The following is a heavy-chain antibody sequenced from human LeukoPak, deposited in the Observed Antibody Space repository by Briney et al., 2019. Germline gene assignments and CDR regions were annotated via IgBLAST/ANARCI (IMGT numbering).Heavy chain of an antibody. CDR1: GFTFSDYY. V-gene: IGHV3-11*04. CDR2: ISSSGGTI. Sequence: GGSLRLSCAASGFTFSDYYMTWIRQAPGQGPEWVSYISSSGGTIFYADSVKGRFTISRDNGKNSLYLQMNSPRAEDTAVYYCATGPSGYFFSYWGQGTLVTVSS. CDR3: ATGPSGYFFSY. J-gene: IGHJ4*02. D-gene: IGHD2-8*02.